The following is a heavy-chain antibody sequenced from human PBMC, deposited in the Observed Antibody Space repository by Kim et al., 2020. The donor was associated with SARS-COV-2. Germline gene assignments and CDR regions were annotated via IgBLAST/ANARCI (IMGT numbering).Heavy chain of an antibody. D-gene: IGHD3-10*01. CDR3: ATGPMVRGVIISDY. CDR2: FDPEDGET. Sequence: ASVKVSCKVSGYTLTELSMHWVRQAPGKGLEWMGGFDPEDGETIYAQKFQGRVTMTEDTSTDTAYMELSSLRSEDTAVYYCATGPMVRGVIISDYWGQGTLVTVSS. J-gene: IGHJ4*02. CDR1: GYTLTELS. V-gene: IGHV1-24*01.